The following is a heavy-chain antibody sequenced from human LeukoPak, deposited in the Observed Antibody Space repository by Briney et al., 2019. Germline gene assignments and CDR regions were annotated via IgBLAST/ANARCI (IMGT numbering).Heavy chain of an antibody. CDR2: ISGSGGST. D-gene: IGHD3-22*01. V-gene: IGHV3-23*01. Sequence: GGSLRLSCAAPGFTFSSYAMSWVRQAPGKGLEWVSAISGSGGSTYYADSVKGRFTISRDNSKNTLYLQMNSLRAEDAAVYYCAKYDSSGSFDYWGQGTLVTVSS. CDR3: AKYDSSGSFDY. CDR1: GFTFSSYA. J-gene: IGHJ4*02.